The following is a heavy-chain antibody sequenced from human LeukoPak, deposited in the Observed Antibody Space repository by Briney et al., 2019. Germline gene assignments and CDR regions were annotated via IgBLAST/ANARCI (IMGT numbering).Heavy chain of an antibody. CDR3: GGIAVADTHRVFGMDV. V-gene: IGHV3-48*02. D-gene: IGHD6-19*01. Sequence: GGSLRLSCAASGFTLSSYSMNWVRQAPGKGLEWISYIDSDTYGNTIYYPHTVKGRFTISRDNAKNSLYLQMDSLRDEDTAVYYCGGIAVADTHRVFGMDVWGQGTTVTVSS. CDR1: GFTLSSYS. J-gene: IGHJ6*02. CDR2: IDSDTYGNTI.